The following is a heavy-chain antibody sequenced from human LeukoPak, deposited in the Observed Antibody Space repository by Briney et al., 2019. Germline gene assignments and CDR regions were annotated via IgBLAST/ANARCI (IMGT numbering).Heavy chain of an antibody. J-gene: IGHJ4*02. CDR1: GFTLRTYA. CDR3: ARADFYGSGSHPPGGFDY. V-gene: IGHV3-30*04. Sequence: SGGSLRLSCAASGFTLRTYAMHWVRLAPGKGLEWVAVISYDGSNTYYADSVRGRFTISRDSSKNTLYLQMSSLRAEDTAVYYCARADFYGSGSHPPGGFDYWGQGTLVTVSS. D-gene: IGHD3-10*01. CDR2: ISYDGSNT.